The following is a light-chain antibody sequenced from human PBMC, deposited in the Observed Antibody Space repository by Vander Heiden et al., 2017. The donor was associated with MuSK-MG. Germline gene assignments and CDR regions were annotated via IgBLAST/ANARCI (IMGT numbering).Light chain of an antibody. V-gene: IGKV4-1*01. J-gene: IGKJ1*01. CDR2: WAS. Sequence: DIVMTQSPDSLAVSLGERATINCKSSQSALYSSNNKNYLAWYQQKPGQPPKLLIYWASTRESGVPDRFSGSGSGTDFTLTISSLQAEDVAVYYCQQDDSTPQAFGQGTKVEIK. CDR3: QQDDSTPQA. CDR1: QSALYSSNNKNY.